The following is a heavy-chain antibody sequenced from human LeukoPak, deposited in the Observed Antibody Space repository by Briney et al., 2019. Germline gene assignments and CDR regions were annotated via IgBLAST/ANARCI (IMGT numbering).Heavy chain of an antibody. J-gene: IGHJ4*02. D-gene: IGHD3-10*01. CDR3: ARGPPYGSGKFGPFDY. CDR1: GFTFSDYY. V-gene: IGHV3-11*01. Sequence: GGSLRLSCAASGFTFSDYYMTWIRQAPGKGLEWVSYINSSGYTIYYADSVKGRFTISRDNAKNSLYLQMNSLRTEDTAVYYCARGPPYGSGKFGPFDYWGQGTLVTVSS. CDR2: INSSGYTI.